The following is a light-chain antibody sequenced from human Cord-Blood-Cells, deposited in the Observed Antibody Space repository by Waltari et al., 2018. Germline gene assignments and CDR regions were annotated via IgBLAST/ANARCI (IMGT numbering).Light chain of an antibody. Sequence: IQMTQSPSSLSASVGDRVTITCRASQSISSYLNWYQQKPGKAPKLLIYAASSLQSGVPSRCSGSGSVTDFTLTISSLQPEDFATYYCQQSYSTPFTFGPGTKVDIK. CDR1: QSISSY. CDR3: QQSYSTPFT. J-gene: IGKJ3*01. CDR2: AAS. V-gene: IGKV1-39*01.